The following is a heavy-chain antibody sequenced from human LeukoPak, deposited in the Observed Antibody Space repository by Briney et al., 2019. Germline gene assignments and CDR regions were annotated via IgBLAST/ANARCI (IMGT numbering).Heavy chain of an antibody. V-gene: IGHV1-18*01. CDR1: GYTFTSYG. D-gene: IGHD2-2*01. J-gene: IGHJ4*02. CDR3: ARDAPRLYCSSTSCYGGAFDY. CDR2: ISAYNGNT. Sequence: ASVKVSCKASGYTFTSYGISWVRQAPGQGREWMGWISAYNGNTNYAQKLQGRVTMTTDTSTSTAYMELRSLRSDDTAVYYCARDAPRLYCSSTSCYGGAFDYWGQGTLVTVSS.